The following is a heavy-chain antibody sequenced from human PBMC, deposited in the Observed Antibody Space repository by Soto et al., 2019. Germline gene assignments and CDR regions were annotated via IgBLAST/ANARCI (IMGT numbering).Heavy chain of an antibody. V-gene: IGHV3-11*06. CDR2: ISSSSSYI. J-gene: IGHJ4*02. CDR1: GFTFSDYY. D-gene: IGHD1-1*01. CDR3: ARDTLRARVEPDY. Sequence: GGSLRLSCAASGFTFSDYYMSWIRQAPGKGLEWVSYISSSSSYIYYADSVKGRFTISRDNAKNSLYLQMNSLRAEDTAVYYCARDTLRARVEPDYWGQGTLVTVSS.